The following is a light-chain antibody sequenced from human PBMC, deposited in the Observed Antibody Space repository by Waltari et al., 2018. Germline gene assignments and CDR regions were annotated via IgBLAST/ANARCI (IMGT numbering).Light chain of an antibody. CDR1: QSLLHTYGDNY. Sequence: DIVMTQSPLSLPVTPGEPASISCRSSQSLLHTYGDNYLDWYLQKPGLSPLRLINLAFSRASGVPVRFSGSGSGTDFALKISRVEAEDVGXXYXXQPLQTPRTFGQGTKLEIK. CDR3: XQPLQTPRT. V-gene: IGKV2-28*01. CDR2: LAF. J-gene: IGKJ1*01.